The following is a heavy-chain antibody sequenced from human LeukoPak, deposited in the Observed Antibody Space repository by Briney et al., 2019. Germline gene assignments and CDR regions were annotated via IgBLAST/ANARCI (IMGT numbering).Heavy chain of an antibody. Sequence: GGSLRLSCAVSGVTVSSNHMSWVRQAPGKGLEWVSAIYSGGGTYYADSVKGRFTLSRDISKNTLYLQMNSLRAEDTAVYYCVRDASWGQGTLVTVSS. CDR1: GVTVSSNH. J-gene: IGHJ4*02. V-gene: IGHV3-66*01. CDR2: IYSGGGT. CDR3: VRDAS.